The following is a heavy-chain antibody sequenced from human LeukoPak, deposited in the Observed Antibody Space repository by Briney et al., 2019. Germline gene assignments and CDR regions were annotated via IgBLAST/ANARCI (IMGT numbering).Heavy chain of an antibody. CDR2: IYYSGST. V-gene: IGHV4-59*01. J-gene: IGHJ4*02. CDR1: GGSISSYY. Sequence: SETLSLTCTVSGGSISSYYWSWLRQPPGKGLEWIGYIYYSGSTNYNPSLKSRVTISVDTSKNQFSLKLSSVTAADTAVYYCASNRDGSDDYWGQGTLVTVSS. CDR3: ASNRDGSDDY. D-gene: IGHD5-24*01.